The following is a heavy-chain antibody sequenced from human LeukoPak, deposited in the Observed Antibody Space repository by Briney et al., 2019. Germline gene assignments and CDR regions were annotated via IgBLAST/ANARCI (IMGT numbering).Heavy chain of an antibody. CDR3: AVPSGYSFSYGMDV. CDR2: IVVGSGNT. J-gene: IGHJ6*02. Sequence: ASVKASCKASGFTFTSSAMQWVRQARGQRLEWIGWIVVGSGNTNYAQKFQERVTITRDMSTSTAYMELSSLRSEDTAVYYCAVPSGYSFSYGMDVWGQGTTVTVSS. D-gene: IGHD5-18*01. V-gene: IGHV1-58*02. CDR1: GFTFTSSA.